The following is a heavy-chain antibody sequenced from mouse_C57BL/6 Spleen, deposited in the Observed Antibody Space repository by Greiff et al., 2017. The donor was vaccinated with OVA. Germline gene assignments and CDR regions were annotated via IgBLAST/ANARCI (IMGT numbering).Heavy chain of an antibody. J-gene: IGHJ4*01. CDR3: ARSYDYDPSMDY. CDR1: GYAFSSYW. Sequence: QVQLQQSGAELVKPGASVKISCKASGYAFSSYWMNWVKQRPGKGLEWIGQIYPGDGDTNYNGKFKGKATLTAAKSSSTAYMQLSSLTSEDSAVYFCARSYDYDPSMDYWGQGTSVTVSS. V-gene: IGHV1-80*01. CDR2: IYPGDGDT. D-gene: IGHD2-4*01.